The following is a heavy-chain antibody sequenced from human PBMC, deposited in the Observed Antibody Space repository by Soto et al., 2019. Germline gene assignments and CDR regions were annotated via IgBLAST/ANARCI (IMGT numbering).Heavy chain of an antibody. CDR3: ARGDYGLELPTPYYYYGMDV. D-gene: IGHD1-7*01. CDR2: ISSSGSTI. J-gene: IGHJ6*02. CDR1: GFTFSDYY. V-gene: IGHV3-11*01. Sequence: KPGGSLRLSCAASGFTFSDYYMSWIRQAPGKGLEWVSYISSSGSTIYYADSVKGRFTISRDNAKNSLYLQMNSLRAEDTAVYYCARGDYGLELPTPYYYYGMDVWGQGTTVTVSS.